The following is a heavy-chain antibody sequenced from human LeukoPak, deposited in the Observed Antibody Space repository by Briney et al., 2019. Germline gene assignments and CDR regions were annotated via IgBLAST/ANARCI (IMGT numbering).Heavy chain of an antibody. D-gene: IGHD1-1*01. J-gene: IGHJ4*02. V-gene: IGHV1-3*01. CDR1: GFTFTSYA. Sequence: ASVTVSCTASGFTFTSYAMHWVRQAPGQRLDWMGWINAGNGNTRYSQKFQGRVTITRDTSASTAYMELSSLRSEDTAVYYCARGGTSTPPAVEYWGQGSLVTVSS. CDR3: ARGGTSTPPAVEY. CDR2: INAGNGNT.